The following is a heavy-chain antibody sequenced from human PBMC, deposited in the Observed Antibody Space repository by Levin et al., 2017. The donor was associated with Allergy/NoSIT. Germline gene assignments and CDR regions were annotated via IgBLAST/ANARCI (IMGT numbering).Heavy chain of an antibody. Sequence: ASVKVSCKASGYTFTGYYMHWVRQAPGQGLEWMGWINPNSGGTNYAQKFQGRVTMTRDTSISTAYMELSRLRSDDTAVYYCARSGTMVRGVIINPMGGYWGQGTLVTVSS. V-gene: IGHV1-2*02. CDR3: ARSGTMVRGVIINPMGGY. CDR2: INPNSGGT. CDR1: GYTFTGYY. J-gene: IGHJ4*02. D-gene: IGHD3-10*01.